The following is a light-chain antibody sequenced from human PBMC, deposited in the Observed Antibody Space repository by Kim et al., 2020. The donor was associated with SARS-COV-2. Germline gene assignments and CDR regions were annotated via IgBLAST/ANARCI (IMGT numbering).Light chain of an antibody. CDR1: QSVSSN. Sequence: SVVPGERGTLACRASQSVSSNLAWYQQTPGQAPRLLIYGASTRATGIPARFSGSGSGTEFTLTISSLQSEDFAVYYCQQYNNWHYTFGQGTKLEI. CDR3: QQYNNWHYT. CDR2: GAS. V-gene: IGKV3-15*01. J-gene: IGKJ2*01.